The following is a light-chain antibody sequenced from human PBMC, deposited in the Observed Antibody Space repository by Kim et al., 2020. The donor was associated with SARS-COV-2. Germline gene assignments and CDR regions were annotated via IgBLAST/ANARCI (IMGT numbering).Light chain of an antibody. J-gene: IGKJ2*01. CDR3: QQYNSYPYT. CDR1: QSISSW. CDR2: DAS. V-gene: IGKV1-5*01. Sequence: CASGGDRVTITCRASQSISSWLAWYQQKPGKAPKLLIYDASSVESGVPSRFSGSRSGTEFSLTISSLQPDDFATYYCQQYNSYPYTFGQGTKLEI.